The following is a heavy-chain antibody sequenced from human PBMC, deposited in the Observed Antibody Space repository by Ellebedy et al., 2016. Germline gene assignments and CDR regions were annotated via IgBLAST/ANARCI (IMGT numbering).Heavy chain of an antibody. Sequence: SQTLSLTCAISGDSVSGNSASWNWIRQSPSRGLEWLGRTYYRSKWYNDYAGSVKSRVIINADTSKNQFSLHLKSVIPADTAVYYCAGVSEEYVRSYGFDIWGQGTMVIVSS. V-gene: IGHV6-1*01. CDR2: TYYRSKWYN. CDR1: GDSVSGNSAS. D-gene: IGHD2-2*01. CDR3: AGVSEEYVRSYGFDI. J-gene: IGHJ3*02.